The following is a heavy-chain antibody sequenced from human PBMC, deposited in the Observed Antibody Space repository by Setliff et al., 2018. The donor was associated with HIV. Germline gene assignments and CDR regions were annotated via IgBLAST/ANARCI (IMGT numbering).Heavy chain of an antibody. D-gene: IGHD2-21*02. V-gene: IGHV4-4*07. CDR2: IFTSGTT. Sequence: PSETLSLTCTVSGGSISGYYWSWIRQPAGKGLEWIGRIFTSGTTNYNPSLKSRVTMSVDTSKNQFSLNLSSMTAADTAVYYCASPRGLGAVTPRLAYWGQGTPVTVSS. CDR1: GGSISGYY. CDR3: ASPRGLGAVTPRLAY. J-gene: IGHJ4*02.